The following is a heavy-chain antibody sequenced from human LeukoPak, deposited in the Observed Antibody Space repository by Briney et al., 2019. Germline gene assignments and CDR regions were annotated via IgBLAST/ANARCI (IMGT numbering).Heavy chain of an antibody. CDR3: GRDPNGDYVGAFDF. CDR2: IRGSDAST. Sequence: GGPLRLSCEASGFTLSNYAMTWVRQAPGKGLEWVSSIRGSDASTFYADSVKGRFTMSRDNSKSTLYLQMNSLRVGDTAVYYCGRDPNGDYVGAFDFGGQGTLVTVSS. J-gene: IGHJ3*01. CDR1: GFTLSNYA. V-gene: IGHV3-23*01. D-gene: IGHD4-17*01.